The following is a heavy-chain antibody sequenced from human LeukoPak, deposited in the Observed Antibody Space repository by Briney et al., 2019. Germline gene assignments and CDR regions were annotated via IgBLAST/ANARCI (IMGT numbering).Heavy chain of an antibody. CDR2: IYYSGST. J-gene: IGHJ5*02. V-gene: IGHV4-59*01. D-gene: IGHD2-15*01. Sequence: SSETLSLTCTVSGGSISSYYWSWIRQPPGKGLEWIGYIYYSGSTNYNPSLKSRVTISVDTSKNQFSLKLSSVTAADTAVYYCARDYCSGGSCYPGGDNWFDPWGQGTLVTVSS. CDR1: GGSISSYY. CDR3: ARDYCSGGSCYPGGDNWFDP.